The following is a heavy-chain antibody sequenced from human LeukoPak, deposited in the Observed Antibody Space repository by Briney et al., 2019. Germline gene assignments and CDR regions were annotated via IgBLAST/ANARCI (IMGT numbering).Heavy chain of an antibody. J-gene: IGHJ4*02. CDR3: STLSPVDPTY. CDR2: INFNSGGA. D-gene: IGHD3-9*01. CDR1: GYTFTDYY. Sequence: ASVKVSCKASGYTFTDYYMHWVRPPPGQGLEWVGWINFNSGGAKYAQNFQGRVTMTRDSSISTSFMNLSGLTSDDTAGYYCSTLSPVDPTYWGQGTLVPVSS. V-gene: IGHV1-2*02.